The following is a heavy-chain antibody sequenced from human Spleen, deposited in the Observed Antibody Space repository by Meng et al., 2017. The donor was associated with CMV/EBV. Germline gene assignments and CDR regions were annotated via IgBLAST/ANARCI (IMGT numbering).Heavy chain of an antibody. V-gene: IGHV1-2*02. CDR2: IHPNTGGT. CDR1: GYTFTGNY. Sequence: ASVKVSCKASGYTFTGNYIHWVRQAPGQGLEWMGWIHPNTGGTNYAQNFQGRVTMTRDTSIRAVYMELSSLRSDDTAMYYCARDHNWGPDYWGQGTLVTVSS. J-gene: IGHJ4*02. CDR3: ARDHNWGPDY. D-gene: IGHD7-27*01.